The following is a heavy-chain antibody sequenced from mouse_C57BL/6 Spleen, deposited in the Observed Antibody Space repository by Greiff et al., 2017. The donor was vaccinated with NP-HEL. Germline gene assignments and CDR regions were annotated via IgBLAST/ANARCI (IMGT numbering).Heavy chain of an antibody. D-gene: IGHD1-1*01. V-gene: IGHV6-6*01. CDR3: TTCYGSSYVHTAWFAY. CDR2: IRNKANNHAT. J-gene: IGHJ3*01. CDR1: GFTFSDAW. Sequence: EVKLVESGGGLVQPGGSMKLSCAASGFTFSDAWMDWVRQSPEKGLEWVAEIRNKANNHATYYAESVKGRFTISRDDSKSSVYLQMNSLRAEDTGIYYCTTCYGSSYVHTAWFAYWGQGTLVTVAA.